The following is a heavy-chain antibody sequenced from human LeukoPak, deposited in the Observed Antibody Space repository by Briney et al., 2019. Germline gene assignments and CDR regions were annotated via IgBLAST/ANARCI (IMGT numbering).Heavy chain of an antibody. CDR2: MYSGGST. Sequence: PGGSLRLSCAASGFTVNNNYVSWVRQAPGKGLEWLSVMYSGGSTYYADSVKGRFTISRDNSKNALFLQMNSLRVEDTAVYYCARDHVSSGWYVRFDYWGQGTLVTVSS. V-gene: IGHV3-53*01. D-gene: IGHD6-19*01. J-gene: IGHJ4*02. CDR3: ARDHVSSGWYVRFDY. CDR1: GFTVNNNY.